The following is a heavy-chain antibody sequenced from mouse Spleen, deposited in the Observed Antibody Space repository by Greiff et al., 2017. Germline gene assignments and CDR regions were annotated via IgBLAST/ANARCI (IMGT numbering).Heavy chain of an antibody. CDR1: GFNIKDYY. J-gene: IGHJ2*01. D-gene: IGHD4-1*01. CDR3: AREGTGYFDY. V-gene: IGHV1-80*01. Sequence: VQLQQSGAELVRPGASVKLSCTASGFNIKDYYMHWVKQRPGKGLEWIGQIYPGDGDTNYNGKFKGKATLTADKSSSTAYMQLSSLTSEDSAVYFCAREGTGYFDYWGQGTTLTVSS. CDR2: IYPGDGDT.